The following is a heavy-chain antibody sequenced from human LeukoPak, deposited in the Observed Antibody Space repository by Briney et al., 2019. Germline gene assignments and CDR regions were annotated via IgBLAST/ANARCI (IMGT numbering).Heavy chain of an antibody. CDR2: IYHTGNT. CDR1: GASISSGGYF. D-gene: IGHD4-23*01. J-gene: IGHJ4*02. CDR3: ARERPLDTVVSQDF. Sequence: SQTLSLTCTVSGASISSGGYFWSWIRQPPGKGLEWIGYIYHTGNTYYNPSLESRVTMSVDKSKNQFSLSLASVTVADTAVYYCARERPLDTVVSQDFWGQGTLVIVSS. V-gene: IGHV4-30-2*01.